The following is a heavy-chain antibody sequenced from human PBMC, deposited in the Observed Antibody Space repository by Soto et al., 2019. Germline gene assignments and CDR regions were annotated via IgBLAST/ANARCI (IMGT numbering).Heavy chain of an antibody. CDR1: GFTFDDHG. Sequence: PGGSLRLSCAASGFTFDDHGMSWVRQAPGKGLEWVSGINWNGDTTDYAESVKGRFTISRDNARNSLHLQMNSLRVEDTAMYRCAKARWQQLVNFDYWGQGTLVTVSS. J-gene: IGHJ4*02. D-gene: IGHD6-13*01. V-gene: IGHV3-20*01. CDR2: INWNGDTT. CDR3: AKARWQQLVNFDY.